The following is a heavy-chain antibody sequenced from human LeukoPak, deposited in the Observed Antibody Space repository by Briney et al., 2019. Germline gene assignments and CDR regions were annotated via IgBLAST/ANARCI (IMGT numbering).Heavy chain of an antibody. J-gene: IGHJ4*02. D-gene: IGHD3-16*01. V-gene: IGHV3-7*02. CDR1: GFTFSSHW. CDR2: IGEDGSEI. CDR3: ARARTGGATFVQYFDY. Sequence: PGGSLRLSCAAYGFTFSSHWMSWVRQAPGKGLEWVANIGEDGSEIYYVDSVKGRFTIFRDNAENSVYLQMNSLRDEDTAVYYCARARTGGATFVQYFDYWGQGTLVTVSS.